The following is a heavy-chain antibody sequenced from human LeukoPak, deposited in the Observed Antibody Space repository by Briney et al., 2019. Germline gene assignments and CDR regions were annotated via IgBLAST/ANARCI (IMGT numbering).Heavy chain of an antibody. CDR2: IIPIFGTA. D-gene: IGHD3-3*01. CDR1: GYTFTSYG. J-gene: IGHJ3*02. Sequence: ASVKVSCKASGYTFTSYGISWVRQAPGQGLEWMGGIIPIFGTANYAQKFQGRVTITTDESTSTAYMELSSLRSEDTAVYYCARVPRITIFGVVTSGAFDIWGQGTMVTVSS. CDR3: ARVPRITIFGVVTSGAFDI. V-gene: IGHV1-69*05.